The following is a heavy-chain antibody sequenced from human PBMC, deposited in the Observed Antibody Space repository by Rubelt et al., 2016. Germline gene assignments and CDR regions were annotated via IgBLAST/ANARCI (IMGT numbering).Heavy chain of an antibody. D-gene: IGHD3-3*01. CDR3: AGGITIFGVASGYFDY. V-gene: IGHV4-59*01. CDR2: IYYSGST. J-gene: IGHJ4*02. Sequence: QVQLQESGPGLVKPSGTLSLTCTVSGGSISSYYWSWIRQPPGKGLEWIGYIYYSGSTNYNPSLKSRVTISVDTSKNQFSLKLSSVTAADTAVYYCAGGITIFGVASGYFDYWGQGTLVTVSS. CDR1: GGSISSYY.